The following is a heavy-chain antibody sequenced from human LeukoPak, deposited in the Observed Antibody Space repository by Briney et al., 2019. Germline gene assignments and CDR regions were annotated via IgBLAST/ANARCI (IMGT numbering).Heavy chain of an antibody. CDR3: ARARYYYESSGYYDYFDY. Sequence: GSAVTVSCKASVDTFHSYIISWVRQAPGRELEWMGRITPILGIANYAQKFRGRVTITADKSTSTAYMDLSSLRSEDTAVYYCARARYYYESSGYYDYFDYWGQGTLVTVSS. CDR2: ITPILGIA. CDR1: VDTFHSYI. V-gene: IGHV1-69*02. J-gene: IGHJ4*02. D-gene: IGHD3-22*01.